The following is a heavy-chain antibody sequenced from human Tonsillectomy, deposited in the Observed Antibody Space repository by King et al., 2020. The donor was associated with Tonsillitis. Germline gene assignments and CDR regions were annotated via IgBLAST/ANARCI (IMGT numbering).Heavy chain of an antibody. CDR2: INTDNGNT. D-gene: IGHD2-2*01. J-gene: IGHJ6*03. CDR3: ARAPIVVVPAAKSGNYYYYMDV. Sequence: QLVQSGAEVKKPGASVKVSCKASGYTFTSYGISWVRQAPGQGLEWMGWINTDNGNTNYAQKFQGRVTMTTDTSTNTAYLGLRSLRSDDTALYFCARAPIVVVPAAKSGNYYYYMDVGGKGTTVTVSS. V-gene: IGHV1-18*01. CDR1: GYTFTSYG.